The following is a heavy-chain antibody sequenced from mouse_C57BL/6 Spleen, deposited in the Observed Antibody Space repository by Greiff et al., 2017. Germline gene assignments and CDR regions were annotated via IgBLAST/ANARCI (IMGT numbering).Heavy chain of an antibody. V-gene: IGHV1-4*01. CDR3: AREDYDFYFDY. J-gene: IGHJ2*01. CDR2: INPSSGYT. D-gene: IGHD2-4*01. Sequence: VKLQESGAELARPGASVKMSCKASGYTFTSYTMHWVKQRPGQGLEWIGYINPSSGYTKYNQKFKDKATLTADKSSSTAYMQLSSLTSEDSAVYYCAREDYDFYFDYWGQGTTLTVSS. CDR1: GYTFTSYT.